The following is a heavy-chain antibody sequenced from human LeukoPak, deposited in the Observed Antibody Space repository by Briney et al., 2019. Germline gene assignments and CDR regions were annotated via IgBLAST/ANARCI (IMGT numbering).Heavy chain of an antibody. CDR1: GGSISSYY. J-gene: IGHJ5*02. D-gene: IGHD3-10*01. V-gene: IGHV4-4*07. CDR3: ARDQTLGFTNWIDP. Sequence: SQTLSLTCTVSGGSISSYYWSWIRQPAGKGLEWIGRIYTSGSTNYNPSLKSRVTMSVDTSKNQFSLKLSSVTAADTAVYYCARDQTLGFTNWIDPWGQGTLVTVSS. CDR2: IYTSGST.